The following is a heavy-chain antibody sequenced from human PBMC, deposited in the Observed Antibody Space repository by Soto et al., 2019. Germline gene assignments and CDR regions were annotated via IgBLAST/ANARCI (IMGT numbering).Heavy chain of an antibody. CDR1: GFTFSSYS. J-gene: IGHJ3*02. Sequence: GGSLRLSCVASGFTFSSYSMNWVRQVPGKGLEWVSYIRGVSYVIYYADSVKGRFTISRDNAKNSLYLQMNSLRAEDTAVYYCVRDHIYAFDIWGQGTMVTVSS. CDR2: IRGVSYVI. CDR3: VRDHIYAFDI. D-gene: IGHD2-21*01. V-gene: IGHV3-48*01.